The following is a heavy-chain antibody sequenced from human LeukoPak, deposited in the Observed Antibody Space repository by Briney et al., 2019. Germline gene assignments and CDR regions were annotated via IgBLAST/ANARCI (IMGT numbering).Heavy chain of an antibody. D-gene: IGHD3-22*01. V-gene: IGHV3-7*01. CDR2: TKEDGSET. CDR3: ARDDSTGYLYLDY. CDR1: GFTFGSYW. Sequence: PGGSLRLYCAASGFTFGSYWMSWVRQAPGKGLERVANTKEDGSETYYVDSVKGRFTISRDNAKNALYLQMNSLRGEDTAVYYCARDDSTGYLYLDYWGQGSLVTVSS. J-gene: IGHJ4*02.